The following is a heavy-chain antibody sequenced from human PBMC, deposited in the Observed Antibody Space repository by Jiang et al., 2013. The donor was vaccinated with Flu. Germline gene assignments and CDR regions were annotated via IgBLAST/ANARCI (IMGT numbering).Heavy chain of an antibody. CDR3: ARGLRRFDS. CDR2: SDQGGST. Sequence: GLVKPLQTLSLTCEVSGYSISSGYYWAWIRQTPGKGLEWIACSDQGGSTYYNLSLRSRALISVDTSSNHFSLKLNSVTAADTAVYYCARGLRRFDSWGQGTLVTVSS. D-gene: IGHD3-10*01. CDR1: GYSISSGYY. V-gene: IGHV4-38-2*01. J-gene: IGHJ4*02.